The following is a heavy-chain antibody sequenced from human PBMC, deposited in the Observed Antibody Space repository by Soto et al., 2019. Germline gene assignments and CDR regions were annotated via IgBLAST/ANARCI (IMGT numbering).Heavy chain of an antibody. CDR3: ARANPGYSSTPVLDV. J-gene: IGHJ6*02. CDR2: IWDDGSNK. Sequence: QVQLVESGGGVVQPGRSLRLSCAASGFTFSSYGMHWVRQAPGKGLEWVAVIWDDGSNKYYADSVKGRFTISRDNSKNTLYLQMNSLRAEDTAVYYCARANPGYSSTPVLDVWGQGTPVTVSS. CDR1: GFTFSSYG. V-gene: IGHV3-33*01. D-gene: IGHD6-13*01.